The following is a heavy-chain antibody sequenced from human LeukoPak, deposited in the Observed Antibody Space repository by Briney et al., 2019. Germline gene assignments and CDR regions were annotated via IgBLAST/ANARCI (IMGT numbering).Heavy chain of an antibody. CDR3: AKVHYGDIIYFDY. D-gene: IGHD4-17*01. V-gene: IGHV3-23*01. CDR2: ISGSGGVT. J-gene: IGHJ4*02. Sequence: GGSLRLSCAASGITFSSYAMSWVRQAPGKGLEWVSTISGSGGVTDYVDSVKGRFTISRDNSENTLYLQMNTLRAEDTAVYYCAKVHYGDIIYFDYWGQGALVTVSS. CDR1: GITFSSYA.